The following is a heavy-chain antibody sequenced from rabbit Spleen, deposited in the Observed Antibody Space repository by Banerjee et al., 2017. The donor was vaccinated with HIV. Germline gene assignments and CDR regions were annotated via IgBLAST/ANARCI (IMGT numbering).Heavy chain of an antibody. Sequence: QSLEESGGDLVKPGASLTLTCTASGFSFGSVNWIYWVRQAPGKGLEWIGTIYAGSTGTTDYASWAKGRFTISKTSSTTVTLQMTSLTAADTATYFCARTPGSSLYYGMDLWGPGTLVTVS. CDR2: IYAGSTGTT. J-gene: IGHJ6*01. CDR1: GFSFGSVNW. V-gene: IGHV1S40*01. CDR3: ARTPGSSLYYGMDL. D-gene: IGHD8-1*01.